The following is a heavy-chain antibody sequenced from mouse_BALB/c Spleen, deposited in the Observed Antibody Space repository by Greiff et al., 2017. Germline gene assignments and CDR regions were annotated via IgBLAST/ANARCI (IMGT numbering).Heavy chain of an antibody. CDR2: INPSTGYT. Sequence: VQLQQSGAELAKPGASVKMSCKASGYTFTSYWMHWVKQRPGQGLEWIGYINPSTGYTEYNQKFKDKATLTADKSSSTAYMQLSSLTSEDSAVYYCARNYYGSSSAYWGQGTLVTVSA. D-gene: IGHD1-1*01. CDR1: GYTFTSYW. CDR3: ARNYYGSSSAY. J-gene: IGHJ3*01. V-gene: IGHV1-7*01.